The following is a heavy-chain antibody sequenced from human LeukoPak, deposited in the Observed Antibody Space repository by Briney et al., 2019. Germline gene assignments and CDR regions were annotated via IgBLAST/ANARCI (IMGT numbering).Heavy chain of an antibody. J-gene: IGHJ3*02. V-gene: IGHV3-21*06. Sequence: GGSLRLSCAGSGFTFSRFGMIWVRQAPGKGLEWVASISSGSHHKYHADSVKGRFTVSRDNDKNSLFLQMNSLRAEDTALYYCATRLTADSYEASDIWGQGTMVTVSS. CDR2: ISSGSHHK. CDR3: ATRLTADSYEASDI. D-gene: IGHD6-13*01. CDR1: GFTFSRFG.